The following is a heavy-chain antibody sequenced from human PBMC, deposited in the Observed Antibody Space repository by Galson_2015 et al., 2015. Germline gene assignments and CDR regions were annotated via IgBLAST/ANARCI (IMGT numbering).Heavy chain of an antibody. J-gene: IGHJ4*02. V-gene: IGHV1-69*10. CDR3: ARDLFATGDGDV. CDR1: GGTFSSYA. D-gene: IGHD3-10*01. CDR2: IIPIFGIA. Sequence: SVKVSCKASGGTFSSYAISRVRQAPGQGLEWMGGIIPIFGIANYAQKFQGGVTITADKSTSTAYMELSSLRSEDTAVYYCARDLFATGDGDVWGQGTLVTVSS.